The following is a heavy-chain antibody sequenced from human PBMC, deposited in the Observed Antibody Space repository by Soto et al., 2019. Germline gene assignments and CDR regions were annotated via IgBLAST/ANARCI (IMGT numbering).Heavy chain of an antibody. CDR2: ISGSGGST. J-gene: IGHJ5*02. Sequence: EVQLLESGGGLVQPGGSLRLSCAASGFTFSSYAMSWVRQAPGKGLGWVSAISGSGGSTYYADSVKGRFTIPRDYSKNTLYLQMNSLRAEDTAVYYCAKDGNPIPYLTGYYRLGWFDPWGQGTLVTVSS. CDR3: AKDGNPIPYLTGYYRLGWFDP. V-gene: IGHV3-23*01. CDR1: GFTFSSYA. D-gene: IGHD3-9*01.